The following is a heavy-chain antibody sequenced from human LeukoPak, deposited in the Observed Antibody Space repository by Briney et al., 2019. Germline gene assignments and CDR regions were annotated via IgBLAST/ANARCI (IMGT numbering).Heavy chain of an antibody. V-gene: IGHV3-23*01. D-gene: IGHD2-21*02. Sequence: GGSLRLSCAASGFTFSSYAMTWVRQAPGKGLEWVSAISGSGGSTYYADSVKGRFTISRDNSKNTLYLQMNSLRAEDTAVYYCAKGGIVVVTAIPGIDYWGQGTLVTVSS. CDR2: ISGSGGST. CDR1: GFTFSSYA. CDR3: AKGGIVVVTAIPGIDY. J-gene: IGHJ4*02.